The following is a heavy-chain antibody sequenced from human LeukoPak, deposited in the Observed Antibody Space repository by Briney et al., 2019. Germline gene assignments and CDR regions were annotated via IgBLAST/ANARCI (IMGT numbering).Heavy chain of an antibody. CDR3: ARIGHYDSSGYYYVVPMRY. CDR1: GYTFTSYG. CDR2: ISAYNGNT. J-gene: IGHJ4*02. V-gene: IGHV1-18*01. Sequence: ASVKVSCKASGYTFTSYGISWVRQAPGQGLEWMGWISAYNGNTNYAQKLQGRVTMTTDTSTSTAYTELRSLRSDDTAVYYCARIGHYDSSGYYYVVPMRYWGQGTLVTVSS. D-gene: IGHD3-22*01.